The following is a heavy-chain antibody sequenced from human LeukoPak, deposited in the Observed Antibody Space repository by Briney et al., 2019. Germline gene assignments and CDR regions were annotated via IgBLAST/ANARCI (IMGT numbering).Heavy chain of an antibody. V-gene: IGHV3-21*01. Sequence: GGSLRLSCAASGFTFSSYSMNWVRQAPGKGLEWVSSIGSSSSYIYYADSVKGRFTISRDNAKNSLYLQMNSLRAEDTAVYYCARDPGSSWYQDYWGQGTLVTVSS. CDR2: IGSSSSYI. J-gene: IGHJ4*02. CDR3: ARDPGSSWYQDY. CDR1: GFTFSSYS. D-gene: IGHD6-13*01.